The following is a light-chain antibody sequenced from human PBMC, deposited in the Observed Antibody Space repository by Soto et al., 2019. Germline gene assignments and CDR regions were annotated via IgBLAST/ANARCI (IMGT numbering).Light chain of an antibody. CDR1: QSINTF. J-gene: IGKJ1*01. V-gene: IGKV1-39*01. CDR2: AAS. Sequence: DIQMTQSPSSLSASVGDRVTIACRASQSINTFLNWYEVKPWKAPKLLIYAASSLQSWVPSRFSGSGSGTELTLTISSLQPLDFANYDWQQRSSIPWTFGQGTKVEI. CDR3: QQRSSIPWT.